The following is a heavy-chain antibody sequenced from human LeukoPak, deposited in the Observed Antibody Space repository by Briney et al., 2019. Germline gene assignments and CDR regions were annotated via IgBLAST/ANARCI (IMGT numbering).Heavy chain of an antibody. CDR2: INAGNGNT. V-gene: IGHV1-3*01. CDR3: ARAIVVVPAAMAGLYNWFDP. CDR1: GYTFTSYA. D-gene: IGHD2-2*01. J-gene: IGHJ5*02. Sequence: GASVKVSCKASGYTFTSYAMHWVRQAPGQRLEWMGWINAGNGNTKYSQKFQGRVTITRDTSASTAYMGLSSLRSEDTAVYYCARAIVVVPAAMAGLYNWFDPWGQGTLVTVSS.